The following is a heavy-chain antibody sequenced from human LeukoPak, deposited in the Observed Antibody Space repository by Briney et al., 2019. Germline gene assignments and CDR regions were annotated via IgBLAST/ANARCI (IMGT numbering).Heavy chain of an antibody. V-gene: IGHV3-21*01. J-gene: IGHJ4*02. CDR1: GFTFSSYS. CDR3: ARGGHDIVVVVAATTI. D-gene: IGHD2-15*01. CDR2: ISSSSSYI. Sequence: GGSLRLSCAASGFTFSSYSMNWVRQAPGKGLEWVSSISSSSSYIYYADSVKGRFTISRDNAKNSLYLQMNSLRAEDTAVYYCARGGHDIVVVVAATTIWGQRTLVTVSS.